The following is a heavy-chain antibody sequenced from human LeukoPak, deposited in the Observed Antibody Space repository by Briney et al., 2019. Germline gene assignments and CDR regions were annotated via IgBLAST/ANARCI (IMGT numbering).Heavy chain of an antibody. CDR3: AKGYCSGSCYNGLDY. J-gene: IGHJ4*02. CDR2: IRFDGTNK. D-gene: IGHD2-15*01. CDR1: GFTFSTYG. V-gene: IGHV3-30*02. Sequence: QPGGSLRLSCAASGFTFSTYGMHWVRQAPGKGLEWVAFIRFDGTNKYYADSVKGRFAISRDSSKNTLYLQMNSLRAEDPAVYYCAKGYCSGSCYNGLDYWGQGTLVTVSS.